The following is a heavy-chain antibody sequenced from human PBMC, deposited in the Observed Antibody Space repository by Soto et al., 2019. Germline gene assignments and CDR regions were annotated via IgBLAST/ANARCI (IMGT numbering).Heavy chain of an antibody. Sequence: EVQLLESGGGLVQPGGSLRLSCGVSGFTFNDFEMNWVRQAPGKGLEWLAYIDGSGTTKKYADSVRGRFTISRDNPNNSLFLQMLSLSAADTAIYYCARGFWRFNSWGQGTLVSVSS. CDR3: ARGFWRFNS. CDR2: IDGSGTTK. CDR1: GFTFNDFE. V-gene: IGHV3-48*03. J-gene: IGHJ4*02.